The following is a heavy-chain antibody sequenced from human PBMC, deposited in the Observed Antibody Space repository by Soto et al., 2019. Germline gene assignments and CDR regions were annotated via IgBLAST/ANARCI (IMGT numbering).Heavy chain of an antibody. CDR3: ARPDFGDYWYFDL. D-gene: IGHD4-17*01. Sequence: QDQLVQSGAEVKKPGPSLRVSCKVFGGPLSSNPFTWVGKAPGQGLEWMGRIIPALGTTTYAQKFQGRVTITADESVTTVYMELNSLRTEDTAVYYCARPDFGDYWYFDLWGRGTLVTVSS. V-gene: IGHV1-69*08. CDR2: IIPALGTT. CDR1: GGPLSSNP. J-gene: IGHJ2*01.